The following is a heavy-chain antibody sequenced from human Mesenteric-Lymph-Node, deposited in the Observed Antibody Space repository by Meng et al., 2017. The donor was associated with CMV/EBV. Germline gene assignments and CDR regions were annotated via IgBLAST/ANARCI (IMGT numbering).Heavy chain of an antibody. J-gene: IGHJ6*02. Sequence: GGSLRLSCAASGFSFSSYSINWVRQAPGKGLEWVSSISSSSGYIYYADSLKGRFTISRDNAKNSLYLQMNSLRAEDTAVYYCARGHYYAMDVWGQGTTVTVSS. V-gene: IGHV3-21*01. CDR3: ARGHYYAMDV. CDR2: ISSSSGYI. CDR1: GFSFSSYS. D-gene: IGHD3-10*01.